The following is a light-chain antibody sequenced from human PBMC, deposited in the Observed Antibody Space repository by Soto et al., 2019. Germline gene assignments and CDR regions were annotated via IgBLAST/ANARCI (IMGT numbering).Light chain of an antibody. CDR3: LQHNSYPYT. J-gene: IGKJ2*01. CDR1: QGIGND. V-gene: IGKV1-17*01. Sequence: DIQMTQSPSSLSASVGDRVTITCRASQGIGNDLGWYQQKPGKAPKRLIYSASSLQSGVPSRFSGSGSGTEFTLTISSLQPGDFATYYCLQHNSYPYTFGQGTKLEI. CDR2: SAS.